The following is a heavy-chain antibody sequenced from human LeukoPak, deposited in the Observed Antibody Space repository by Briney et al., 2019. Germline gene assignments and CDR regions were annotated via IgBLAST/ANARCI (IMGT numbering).Heavy chain of an antibody. CDR1: GGSISSSSYY. Sequence: SETLSLTCTVSGGSISSSSYYWGWIRQPPGKGLEWIGSIYYSGSTYYNPSLKSRVTISVHMSKNQFSLKLSSVTAADTAVYYCARQDTAMVPVEYYFDYWGQGTLVTVSS. J-gene: IGHJ4*02. CDR2: IYYSGST. V-gene: IGHV4-39*01. CDR3: ARQDTAMVPVEYYFDY. D-gene: IGHD5-18*01.